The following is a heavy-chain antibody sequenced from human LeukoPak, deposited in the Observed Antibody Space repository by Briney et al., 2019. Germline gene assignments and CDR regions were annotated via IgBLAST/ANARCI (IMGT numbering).Heavy chain of an antibody. D-gene: IGHD2-2*01. CDR1: GFSFSNYG. CDR2: ISGSGGST. V-gene: IGHV3-23*01. J-gene: IGHJ4*02. CDR3: AKRERYCSSTSCLASEYYFDY. Sequence: GGTLRLSCAASGFSFSNYGMSWVRQAPGKGLEWVSAISGSGGSTYYADSVKGRFTISRDNSKNTLYLQMNSLRAEDTAVYYCAKRERYCSSTSCLASEYYFDYWGQGTLVTVSS.